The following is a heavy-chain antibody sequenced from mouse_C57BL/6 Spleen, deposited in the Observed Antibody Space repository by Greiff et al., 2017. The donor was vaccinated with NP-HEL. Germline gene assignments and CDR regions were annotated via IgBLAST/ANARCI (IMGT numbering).Heavy chain of an antibody. V-gene: IGHV3-6*01. CDR3: AREGGYYGSSYSDY. Sequence: EVKLQESGPGLVKPSQSLSLTCSVTGYSITSGYYWNWIRQFPGNKLEWMGYISYDGSNNYNPSLKNRISITRDTSKNQFFLKLNSVTTEDTATYYCAREGGYYGSSYSDYWGQGTTLTVSS. D-gene: IGHD1-1*01. CDR1: GYSITSGYY. CDR2: ISYDGSN. J-gene: IGHJ2*01.